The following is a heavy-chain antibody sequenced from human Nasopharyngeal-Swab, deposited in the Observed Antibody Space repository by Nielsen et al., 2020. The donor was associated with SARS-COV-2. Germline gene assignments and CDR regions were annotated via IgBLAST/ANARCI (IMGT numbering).Heavy chain of an antibody. V-gene: IGHV3-23*01. D-gene: IGHD2-21*01. J-gene: IGHJ6*02. Sequence: EGSLRLSCAASGFTFSSYAMTWVRQAPGKGLEWVSIISGSGDTTYYADSVKDRFTISRDNSKNTLYLQTNSLRVEDTAVYYCAKAPYLRGLDVWGQGTTVTVSS. CDR1: GFTFSSYA. CDR3: AKAPYLRGLDV. CDR2: ISGSGDTT.